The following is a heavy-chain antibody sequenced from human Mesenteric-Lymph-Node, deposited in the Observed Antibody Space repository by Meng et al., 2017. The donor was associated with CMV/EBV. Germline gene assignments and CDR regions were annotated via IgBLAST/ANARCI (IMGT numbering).Heavy chain of an antibody. CDR1: GFTFSSYS. CDR3: ARDLGVVIPSAMGP. V-gene: IGHV3-48*04. D-gene: IGHD2-2*01. CDR2: ISSSPTTI. Sequence: GGSLRLSCAASGFTFSSYSMNWVRQAPGKGLEWLSYISSSPTTIYYADSVKGRFIISRDDAKGSLYLQMNNLRVDDTAVYYCARDLGVVIPSAMGPWGQGIPVTVSS. J-gene: IGHJ5*02.